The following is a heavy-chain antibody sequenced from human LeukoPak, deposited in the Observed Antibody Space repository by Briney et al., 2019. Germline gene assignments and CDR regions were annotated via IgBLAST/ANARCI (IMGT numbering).Heavy chain of an antibody. CDR3: ARDRAGGYDVFDY. CDR1: GFTVSNNY. CDR2: IYSGGNT. D-gene: IGHD5-12*01. V-gene: IGHV3-53*01. J-gene: IGHJ4*02. Sequence: GGSLRLSCAVTGFTVSNNYMSWVRQAPGKGLEWVSVIYSGGNTYYADSVRGRFTISRDNSKNTLYLQMNSLRVEDTAVYYCARDRAGGYDVFDYWGQGTLVTVSS.